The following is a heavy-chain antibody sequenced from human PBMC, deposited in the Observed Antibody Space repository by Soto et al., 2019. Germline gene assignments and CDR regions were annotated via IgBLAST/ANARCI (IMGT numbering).Heavy chain of an antibody. CDR1: GGSFSGYY. V-gene: IGHV4-34*01. CDR2: INHSGST. Sequence: PSETLSLTCAVYGGSFSGYYWSWIRQPPGKGLEWIGEINHSGSTNYNPSLKSRVTISVDTSKNQFSLKLSSVTAADTAVYYCARGRGVVVAAQRYNWFDPWGQGTLVTVSP. J-gene: IGHJ5*02. D-gene: IGHD2-15*01. CDR3: ARGRGVVVAAQRYNWFDP.